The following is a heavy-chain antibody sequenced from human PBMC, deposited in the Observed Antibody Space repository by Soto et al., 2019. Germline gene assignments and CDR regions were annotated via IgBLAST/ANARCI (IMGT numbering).Heavy chain of an antibody. V-gene: IGHV3-48*02. J-gene: IGHJ4*02. CDR3: LGFVVVTAIIGY. D-gene: IGHD2-21*02. CDR2: ISSSSSTI. Sequence: LRLSCAASGFTFRSYSMNWVRQAPGKGLEWVSYISSSSSTIYYADSVKGRFTISRDNAKNSLYLQMNSLRDEDTAVYYCLGFVVVTAIIGYWGQGTLVTVSS. CDR1: GFTFRSYS.